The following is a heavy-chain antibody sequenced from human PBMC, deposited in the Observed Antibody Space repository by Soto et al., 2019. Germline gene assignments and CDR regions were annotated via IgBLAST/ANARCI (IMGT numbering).Heavy chain of an antibody. D-gene: IGHD6-6*01. J-gene: IGHJ4*02. CDR2: IYYSGRT. CDR3: ARVGGVAARTFDY. V-gene: IGHV4-59*01. Sequence: LSLPCTVSGGSISDFYWSWARQPPGKGLEWIGYIYYSGRTDYNPSLKGRVTISIDTSKNQFSLKLRSVTAADTAVYYCARVGGVAARTFDYWGQGTLVTVSS. CDR1: GGSISDFY.